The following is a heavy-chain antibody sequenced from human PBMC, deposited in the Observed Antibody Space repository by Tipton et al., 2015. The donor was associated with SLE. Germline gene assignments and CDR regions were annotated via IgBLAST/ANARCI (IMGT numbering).Heavy chain of an antibody. CDR2: IWSDGSKK. Sequence: SLRLSCATSGFTLRSYDMHWVRQAPGKGLEWVALIWSDGSKKYFADSVKGRFTISRDTSTNTLYLQMNSLRAEDTAVYYCARQNDDRNAFDIWGQGTRVTVSS. CDR3: ARQNDDRNAFDI. J-gene: IGHJ3*02. D-gene: IGHD1-1*01. CDR1: GFTLRSYD. V-gene: IGHV3-33*01.